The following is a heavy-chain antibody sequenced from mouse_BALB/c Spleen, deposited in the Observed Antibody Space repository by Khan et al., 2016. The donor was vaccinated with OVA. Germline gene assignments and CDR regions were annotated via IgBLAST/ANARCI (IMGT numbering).Heavy chain of an antibody. CDR2: INPSNGYT. J-gene: IGHJ3*01. Sequence: QVQLQQSGAELARPGASVKMSCKASGYTFTTYTMHWVKQRPGQGLEWIGYINPSNGYTNYNQKLKDKSTLNADKSSSTAYMQLSRLTSDYSAGYYCAREGADYRSYGWFSYWGQGTLVTVSA. CDR1: GYTFTTYT. CDR3: AREGADYRSYGWFSY. D-gene: IGHD2-14*01. V-gene: IGHV1-4*01.